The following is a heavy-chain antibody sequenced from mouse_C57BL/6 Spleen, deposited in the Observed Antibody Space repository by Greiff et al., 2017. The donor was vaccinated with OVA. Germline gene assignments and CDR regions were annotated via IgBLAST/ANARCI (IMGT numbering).Heavy chain of an antibody. CDR2: ISSGSSTI. D-gene: IGHD2-4*01. V-gene: IGHV5-17*01. CDR3: ARPDYDSWFAY. CDR1: GFTFSDYG. Sequence: VQLKESGGGLVKPGGSLKLSCAASGFTFSDYGMHWVRQAPEKGLEWVAYISSGSSTIYYADTVKGRFTISRDNAKNTLFLQMTSLRSEDTAMYYCARPDYDSWFAYWGQGTLVTVSA. J-gene: IGHJ3*01.